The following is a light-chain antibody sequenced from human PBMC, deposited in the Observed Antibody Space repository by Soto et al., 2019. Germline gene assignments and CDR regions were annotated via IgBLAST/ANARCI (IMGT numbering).Light chain of an antibody. V-gene: IGLV2-23*02. Sequence: QSALTQPASASGSPGQSITISCTGTSGDIGSYNLVSWYQHHPGKAPQLMIYEVNKRPSGVSDRFSGSKSGNTASLTISGLQSEDETDYYCCSYAGSSTPFVFGTGTKVTVL. CDR1: SGDIGSYNL. J-gene: IGLJ1*01. CDR2: EVN. CDR3: CSYAGSSTPFV.